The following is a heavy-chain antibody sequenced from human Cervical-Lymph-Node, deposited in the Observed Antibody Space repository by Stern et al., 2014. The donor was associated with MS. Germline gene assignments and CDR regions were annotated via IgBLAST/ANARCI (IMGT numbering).Heavy chain of an antibody. CDR1: GYIFTGYY. Sequence: QVQLVQSGAEVKKPGASVKVSCKTSGYIFTGYYIHWVRQAPGQGLEWMAWIHPNTGGTKYAQKFQGRVTMSRDTSISTAYVELSSLTSDDTAVYYCARDQRGITIFGVVTDYYYLGMDVWGQGTTVTFSS. J-gene: IGHJ6*02. D-gene: IGHD3-3*01. CDR3: ARDQRGITIFGVVTDYYYLGMDV. V-gene: IGHV1-2*02. CDR2: IHPNTGGT.